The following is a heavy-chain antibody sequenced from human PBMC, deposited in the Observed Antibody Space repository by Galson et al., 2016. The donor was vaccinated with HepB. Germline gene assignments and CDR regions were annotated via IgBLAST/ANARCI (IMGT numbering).Heavy chain of an antibody. Sequence: CTVSGASISRGGDYWSWIRQHPGKGLEWIAYIYYNGNTYYNPSLRSRVTILLDTSKNQFSVKLSPVTAADTAVYYCARGGGFKQLQLAYWGQGTLVTVSS. V-gene: IGHV4-31*03. CDR3: ARGGGFKQLQLAY. CDR2: IYYNGNT. J-gene: IGHJ4*02. D-gene: IGHD5-24*01. CDR1: GASISRGGDY.